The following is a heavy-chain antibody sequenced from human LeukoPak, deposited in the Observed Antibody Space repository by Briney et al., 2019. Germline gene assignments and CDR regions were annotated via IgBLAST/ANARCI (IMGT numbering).Heavy chain of an antibody. V-gene: IGHV3-23*01. D-gene: IGHD6-13*01. CDR2: ISGSGGST. J-gene: IGHJ4*02. CDR3: AKSKWMAAAGTSDY. CDR1: GFTFSSYA. Sequence: GGSLRLSCAASGFTFSSYAMSWVRQAPEKGLEWVSAISGSGGSTYYADSVKGRFTISRGNSKNTLYPQMNSLRAEDTAVYYCAKSKWMAAAGTSDYWGQGTLVTVSS.